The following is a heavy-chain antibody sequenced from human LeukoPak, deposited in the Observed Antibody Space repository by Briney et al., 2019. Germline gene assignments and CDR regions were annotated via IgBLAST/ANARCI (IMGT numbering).Heavy chain of an antibody. V-gene: IGHV5-51*01. CDR2: IYPGDSDT. J-gene: IGHJ6*03. CDR1: GFSFSGYW. D-gene: IGHD1-26*01. Sequence: GESLKISCQGFGFSFSGYWIGWVRQMPGKGLEWMGIIYPGDSDTRYSPSFQGQVTISADKSISTAYPQWSSLKASDTAMYYCARIRVGATGGLYYYYYMDVWGRGTTVTVSS. CDR3: ARIRVGATGGLYYYYYMDV.